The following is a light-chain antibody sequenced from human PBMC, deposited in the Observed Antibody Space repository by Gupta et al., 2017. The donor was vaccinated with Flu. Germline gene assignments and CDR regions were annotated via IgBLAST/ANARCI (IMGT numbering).Light chain of an antibody. CDR2: AAS. CDR1: QSVRNNY. Sequence: GTLSLSPGERATLSCRASQSVRNNYLAWYQQKPGQAPRLLIYAASSRATGIPDRFSGSGSGTDFTLTISRLDPEDFAVYYCQQDGRSLYTFGQGTKLEIK. CDR3: QQDGRSLYT. V-gene: IGKV3-20*01. J-gene: IGKJ2*01.